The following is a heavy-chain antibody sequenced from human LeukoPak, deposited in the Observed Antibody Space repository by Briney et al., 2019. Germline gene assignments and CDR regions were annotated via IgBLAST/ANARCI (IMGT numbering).Heavy chain of an antibody. CDR3: AKPFWSKRGHSSGRGDY. J-gene: IGHJ4*02. Sequence: PGRSLRLSCAASGFTFSSYGMHWVRQAPGKGLEWVAVISYDRSNKYYADSVKGRFTISRDNSKNTLYLQMNSLRAEDTAVYYCAKPFWSKRGHSSGRGDYWGQGTLVTVSS. CDR2: ISYDRSNK. CDR1: GFTFSSYG. D-gene: IGHD6-19*01. V-gene: IGHV3-30*18.